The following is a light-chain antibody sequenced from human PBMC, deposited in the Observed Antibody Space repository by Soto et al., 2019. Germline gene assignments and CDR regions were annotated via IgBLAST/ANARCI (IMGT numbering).Light chain of an antibody. V-gene: IGLV2-14*01. CDR3: SSYANTYNWV. Sequence: QSALTQPASVSGSPGQSITISCTGTSSDVGANNFVSWYQQHPGKAPKLLIYGVTNRPSGVSNRFSGSKSGNTASLSISGLQADDDGDYYCSSYANTYNWVFGGGTKLTV. CDR2: GVT. J-gene: IGLJ3*02. CDR1: SSDVGANNF.